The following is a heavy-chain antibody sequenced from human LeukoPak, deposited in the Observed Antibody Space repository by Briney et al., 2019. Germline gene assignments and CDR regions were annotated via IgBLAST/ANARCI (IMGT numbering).Heavy chain of an antibody. V-gene: IGHV4-30-2*01. CDR3: AREGTPSGSYSYYYYYMDV. J-gene: IGHJ6*03. Sequence: PSETLSLTCTVSGGSISSGGYYWSWIRQPPGKGLEWIGYIYHSGSTYYNPSLKSRVTISVDRSKNQFSLKLSSVTAADTAVYYCAREGTPSGSYSYYYYYMDVWGKGTTVAVSS. CDR1: GGSISSGGYY. D-gene: IGHD1-26*01. CDR2: IYHSGST.